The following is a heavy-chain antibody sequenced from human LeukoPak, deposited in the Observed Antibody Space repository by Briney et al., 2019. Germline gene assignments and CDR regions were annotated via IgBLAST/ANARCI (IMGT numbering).Heavy chain of an antibody. D-gene: IGHD2-2*01. CDR3: ARGHRTIKQDYFDY. V-gene: IGHV4-31*03. Sequence: SETLSLTCTVSGGSISSGGYYWSWIRQRPGKGLEWIGYIYYSGSTYYNPSLKSRVTISVDTSKNQFSLKLSSVTAADTAVYYCARGHRTIKQDYFDYWGQGTLVTVSS. J-gene: IGHJ4*02. CDR1: GGSISSGGYY. CDR2: IYYSGST.